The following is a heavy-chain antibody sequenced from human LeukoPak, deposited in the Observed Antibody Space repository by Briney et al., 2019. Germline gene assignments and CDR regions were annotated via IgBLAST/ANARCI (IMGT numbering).Heavy chain of an antibody. J-gene: IGHJ2*01. CDR2: IIPIFGTA. CDR3: ARVIGDTAMVGDWYFDL. CDR1: GGTFSSYA. V-gene: IGHV1-69*13. Sequence: ASVKVSCKASGGTFSSYAISWVRQAPGQGLEWMGWIIPIFGTANYAQKFQGRVTITADESTSTAYMELSSLRSEDTAVYYCARVIGDTAMVGDWYFDLWGRGTLVTVSS. D-gene: IGHD5-18*01.